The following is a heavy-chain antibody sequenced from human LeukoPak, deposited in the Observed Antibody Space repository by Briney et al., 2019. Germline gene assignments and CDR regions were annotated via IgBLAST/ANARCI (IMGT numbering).Heavy chain of an antibody. D-gene: IGHD5-12*01. CDR2: IWYDGSNK. Sequence: PGRSLRLAWAASGFTFSSYGMHWVRQAPGKGLEWVAGIWYDGSNKYYADSVKGRFTISRDNSKNTLYLQMNSLRAEDTAVYYCAKDPSGYDEVNWFDPWGEGTLVTVSS. CDR1: GFTFSSYG. V-gene: IGHV3-33*03. CDR3: AKDPSGYDEVNWFDP. J-gene: IGHJ5*02.